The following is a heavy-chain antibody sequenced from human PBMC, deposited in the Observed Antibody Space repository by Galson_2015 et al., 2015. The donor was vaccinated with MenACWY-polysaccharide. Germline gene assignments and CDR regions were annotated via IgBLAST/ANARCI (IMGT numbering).Heavy chain of an antibody. D-gene: IGHD5-24*01. CDR3: AKVTEMASSRRPFDI. CDR2: IGGSGLTT. CDR1: GFTFGSYA. Sequence: SLRLSCAASGFTFGSYAMGWVRQAPGKGLEWVSSIGGSGLTTFYAESVKGRFPISRDNSQNILSLQMNSLRADDTARYFCAKVTEMASSRRPFDIWGQGTLVTVSS. J-gene: IGHJ3*02. V-gene: IGHV3-23*01.